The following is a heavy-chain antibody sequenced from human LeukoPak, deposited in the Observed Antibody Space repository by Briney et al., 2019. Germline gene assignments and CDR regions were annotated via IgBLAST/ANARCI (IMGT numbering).Heavy chain of an antibody. CDR1: NGSVDSNSDY. V-gene: IGHV4-39*07. J-gene: IGHJ5*02. CDR2: IYYSGKA. CDR3: ARSLGSGDFPPYAWFDP. D-gene: IGHD3-10*01. Sequence: SETLSLTCSIYNGSVDSNSDYWGWIRQPPGKGLEWIGNIYYSGKAYYNWSLKSRVTMSVDTSKNQFSLTLRSVTAADTAVYYCARSLGSGDFPPYAWFDPWGQGTLVTVSS.